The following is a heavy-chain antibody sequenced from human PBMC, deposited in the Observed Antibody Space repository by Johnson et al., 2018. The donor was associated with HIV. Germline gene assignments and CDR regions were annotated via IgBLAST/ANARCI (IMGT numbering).Heavy chain of an antibody. Sequence: VQLVESGGGLVQPGGSLRLSCAASGFTFSPYWMHWVRQAPGQGLVWVSRIISDVSSAIYTDSVTGRFTISRDNSKNTLYLQMNSLRAEDTAVYYCVKGVVGAEDVFDIWGQGTMVTVSS. CDR3: VKGVVGAEDVFDI. D-gene: IGHD1-26*01. J-gene: IGHJ3*02. V-gene: IGHV3-74*02. CDR1: GFTFSPYW. CDR2: IISDVSSA.